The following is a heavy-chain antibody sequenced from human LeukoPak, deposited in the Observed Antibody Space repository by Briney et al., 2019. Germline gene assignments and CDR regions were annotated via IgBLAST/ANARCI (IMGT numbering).Heavy chain of an antibody. Sequence: SQTLSLTCTVSGGSISSGSYYWSWIRRPAGKGLEWIGRIYTSGSTSYNPSLKSRVTISIDTSKNQFSLKLSSVTAADTAVYYCARAGFRNRPGAFDIWGQGTMVTVSS. V-gene: IGHV4-61*02. D-gene: IGHD1-14*01. CDR1: GGSISSGSYY. CDR3: ARAGFRNRPGAFDI. J-gene: IGHJ3*02. CDR2: IYTSGST.